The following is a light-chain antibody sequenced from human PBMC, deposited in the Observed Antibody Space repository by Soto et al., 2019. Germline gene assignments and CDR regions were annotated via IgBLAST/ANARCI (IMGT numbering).Light chain of an antibody. CDR3: QQYNTFPWT. Sequence: DIQMTQSPSTLSASVGDRVTITCRASQSISSRLAWYQQKQGKAPKLLIYKASSLERGVTSRFSGSGSGTDFTLTISSLQPDDFATYYCQQYNTFPWTFGQGTKVEIK. CDR2: KAS. J-gene: IGKJ1*01. V-gene: IGKV1-5*03. CDR1: QSISSR.